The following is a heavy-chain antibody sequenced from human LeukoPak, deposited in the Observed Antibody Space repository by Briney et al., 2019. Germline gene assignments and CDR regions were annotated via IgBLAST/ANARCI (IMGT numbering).Heavy chain of an antibody. CDR1: GFVFGDHA. CDR3: ARGPIHLWLHNGMDV. D-gene: IGHD5-18*01. V-gene: IGHV3-49*04. CDR2: IRSKAYGGTT. Sequence: GGSLRLSCTASGFVFGDHAMSWVRQAPGKGLEWVGFIRSKAYGGTTEYAASVKGRFTISRDDSEGIAYLQMNSLRIEDTAVYYCARGPIHLWLHNGMDVWGQGTTVIVFS. J-gene: IGHJ6*02.